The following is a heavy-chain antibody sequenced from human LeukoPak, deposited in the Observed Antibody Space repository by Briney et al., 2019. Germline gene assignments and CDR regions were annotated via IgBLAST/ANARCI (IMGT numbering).Heavy chain of an antibody. CDR3: ASKSVVVPAAIWGPYDAFDI. CDR1: GFTFSSYG. D-gene: IGHD2-2*02. Sequence: GGSLRLSCAASGFTFSSYGMHWVRQAPGKGLEWVAFIRYDGSNKYYADSVKGRFTISRDNSKDTLYLQMNSLRAEDTAVYYCASKSVVVPAAIWGPYDAFDIWGQGTMVTVSS. V-gene: IGHV3-30*02. CDR2: IRYDGSNK. J-gene: IGHJ3*02.